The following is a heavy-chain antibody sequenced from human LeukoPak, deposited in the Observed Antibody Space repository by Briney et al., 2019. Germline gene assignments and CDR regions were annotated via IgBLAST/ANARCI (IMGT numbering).Heavy chain of an antibody. CDR3: ARLDWGRLDY. D-gene: IGHD7-27*01. J-gene: IGHJ4*02. Sequence: SETLSLTCSVSGHSLSSGYYWGWIRQPPGKGLEWIGSIYQSGSTYYNPSLKSRVTISVDTSKNQFSLKLSSVTAADTAVYYCARLDWGRLDYWGQGTPVTVSS. V-gene: IGHV4-38-2*02. CDR2: IYQSGST. CDR1: GHSLSSGYY.